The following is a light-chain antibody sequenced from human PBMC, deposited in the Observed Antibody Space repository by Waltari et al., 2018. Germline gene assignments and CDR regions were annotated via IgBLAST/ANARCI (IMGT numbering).Light chain of an antibody. CDR1: TRDVVRYHY. V-gene: IGLV2-14*01. CDR3: SSYTSIKTPYVV. Sequence: QSALTQPASVSGSPGQSITISCTGPTRDVVRYHYVSWYHCHPGKAPELIMYEVTNRPSGVSDRFSGSKSGNTASLSISGLQPEDEADYYCSSYTSIKTPYVVFGGGTKVTVL. J-gene: IGLJ2*01. CDR2: EVT.